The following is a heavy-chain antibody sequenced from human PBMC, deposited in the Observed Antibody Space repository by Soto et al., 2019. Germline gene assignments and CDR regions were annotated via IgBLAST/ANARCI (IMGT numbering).Heavy chain of an antibody. CDR3: ARGLVIAAAGTGEFAY. J-gene: IGHJ4*02. Sequence: XSVKVSCKASGYTFTSYDINWVRQATGQGLEWMGWMNPNSGNTGYAQKFQGRVTMTRNTSISTAYMELSSLRSEDTAVYYCARGLVIAAAGTGEFAYWEQGTLVTVSS. D-gene: IGHD6-13*01. V-gene: IGHV1-8*01. CDR1: GYTFTSYD. CDR2: MNPNSGNT.